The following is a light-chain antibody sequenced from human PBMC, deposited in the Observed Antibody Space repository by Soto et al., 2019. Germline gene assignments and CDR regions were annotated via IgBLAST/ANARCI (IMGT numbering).Light chain of an antibody. J-gene: IGKJ5*01. CDR3: QQHNNWPIT. Sequence: EIVITQSPATLSWSPGERGTLSVRASQSVSSNLAWYQQKPGQAPRLLIYGASTRATGIPARFSGSGSGTEFTLTISSLQSEDFAVYYCQQHNNWPITFGQGTRLEI. CDR2: GAS. V-gene: IGKV3-15*01. CDR1: QSVSSN.